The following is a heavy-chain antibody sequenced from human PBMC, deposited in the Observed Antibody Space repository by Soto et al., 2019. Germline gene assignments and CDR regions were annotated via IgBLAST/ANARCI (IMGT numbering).Heavy chain of an antibody. D-gene: IGHD3-16*01. V-gene: IGHV4-34*01. CDR1: GGSFSGYY. Sequence: SETLSLTCAVYGGSFSGYYWSWIRQPPGKGLEWIGEINHSGSTNYNPSLKSRVTISVDTSKNQFSLKLSSVTAADTAVYYCARGYYDYIWGSYPALYYFDYWGQGTLVTVSS. CDR2: INHSGST. J-gene: IGHJ4*02. CDR3: ARGYYDYIWGSYPALYYFDY.